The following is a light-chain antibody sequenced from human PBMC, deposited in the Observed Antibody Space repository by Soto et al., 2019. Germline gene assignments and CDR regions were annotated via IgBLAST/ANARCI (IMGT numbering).Light chain of an antibody. CDR3: QSYDSSLSRV. Sequence: QSVLTQPPSVSGDPGQRVSISCTGSSSNIGAGYDVHWYQQLPGTAPKLLIYGNSNRPSGVPDRFSGSKSGTSASLAITGLQAEDEADYYCQSYDSSLSRVFGGGTQLTVL. V-gene: IGLV1-40*01. CDR1: SSNIGAGYD. CDR2: GNS. J-gene: IGLJ2*01.